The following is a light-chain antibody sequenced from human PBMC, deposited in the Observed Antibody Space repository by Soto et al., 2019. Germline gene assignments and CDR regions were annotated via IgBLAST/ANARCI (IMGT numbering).Light chain of an antibody. CDR3: QQYHIWPSWT. J-gene: IGKJ1*01. CDR2: GAS. V-gene: IGKV3-15*01. CDR1: QSVSLS. Sequence: VLPQSPETLSVSLGYSATLSCRVSQSVSLSLAWFQMRPGQPPRLLIYGASTRATDIPARFSGSGSGTDFTLTISSLQSEDFAVYFCQQYHIWPSWTCGQGTKVDIK.